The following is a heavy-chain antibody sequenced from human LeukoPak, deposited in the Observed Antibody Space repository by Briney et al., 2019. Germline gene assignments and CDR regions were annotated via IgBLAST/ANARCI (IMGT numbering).Heavy chain of an antibody. D-gene: IGHD3-10*01. V-gene: IGHV5-51*01. CDR3: ARQSEYYGSGSYWHY. J-gene: IGHJ4*02. CDR1: GHSFTGYW. Sequence: GESLKISCKGSGHSFTGYWIGWVRQMPGKGLEWMGIIYPGDSDTRYSPSFQGQVTISADKSISTAYLQWSSLKASDTAMYYCARQSEYYGSGSYWHYWGQGTLVTVSS. CDR2: IYPGDSDT.